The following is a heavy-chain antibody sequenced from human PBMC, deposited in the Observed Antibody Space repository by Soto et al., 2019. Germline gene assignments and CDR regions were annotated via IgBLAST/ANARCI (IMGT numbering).Heavy chain of an antibody. CDR2: IYYSGST. D-gene: IGHD2-15*01. CDR3: ARDKIVVVVAATITYYYYGMDV. V-gene: IGHV4-59*01. Sequence: SETLSLTCTVSGGSISSSYWSWIRQPTGKGLEWIGYIYYSGSTNYNPSLKSRVTISVDTSKNQFSLKLSSVTAADTAVYYCARDKIVVVVAATITYYYYGMDVWGQGTTVTV. J-gene: IGHJ6*02. CDR1: GGSISSSY.